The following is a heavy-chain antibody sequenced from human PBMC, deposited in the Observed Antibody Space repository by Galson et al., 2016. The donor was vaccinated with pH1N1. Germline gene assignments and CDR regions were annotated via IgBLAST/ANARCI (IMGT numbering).Heavy chain of an antibody. CDR1: GFTFSSYE. CDR3: ARERGRHIVVVTAALSDY. V-gene: IGHV3-48*03. CDR2: ISSSGSTI. Sequence: SLRLSCAASGFTFSSYEMNWVRQAPGKGLEWVSYISSSGSTIYYANSVKGRFTISRDNAKNSLYLQMNSLRAEDTAVYYCARERGRHIVVVTAALSDYWGQGTLVTVSS. D-gene: IGHD2-21*02. J-gene: IGHJ4*02.